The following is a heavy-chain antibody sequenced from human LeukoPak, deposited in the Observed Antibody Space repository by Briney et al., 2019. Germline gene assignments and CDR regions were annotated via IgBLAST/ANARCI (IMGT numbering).Heavy chain of an antibody. CDR2: INPSGGST. CDR3: ARAYGDIPPYWYFDL. V-gene: IGHV1-46*03. CDR1: GYTFTTYY. J-gene: IGHJ2*01. D-gene: IGHD4-17*01. Sequence: ASVKVSCKASGYTFTTYYMHWVRQAPGQGLKWMGIINPSGGSTSYAQKFQGRVTMTRDTSTSTVYMELRSLRSEDTAVYYCARAYGDIPPYWYFDLWGRGTLVTVSS.